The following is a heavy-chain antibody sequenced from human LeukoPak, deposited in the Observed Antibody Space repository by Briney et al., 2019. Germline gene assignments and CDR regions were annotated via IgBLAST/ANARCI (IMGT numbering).Heavy chain of an antibody. CDR3: ARGALRYFDWLKKDYYYMDV. J-gene: IGHJ6*03. CDR1: GGSINTYY. D-gene: IGHD3-9*01. Sequence: PSETLSLTCTVSGGSINTYYWSWIRQPPGKGLEWIGYIYCSGSTNYNPSLKSRVTLSMDTSKNQFSLRLSSVTAADTAVYYCARGALRYFDWLKKDYYYMDVWGKGTTVTISS. V-gene: IGHV4-59*01. CDR2: IYCSGST.